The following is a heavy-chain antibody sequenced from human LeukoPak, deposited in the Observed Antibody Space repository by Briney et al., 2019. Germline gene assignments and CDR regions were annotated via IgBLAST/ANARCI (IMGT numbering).Heavy chain of an antibody. D-gene: IGHD3-10*01. CDR2: TYYRSKWFN. V-gene: IGHV6-1*01. CDR3: ARDYHGSGSLTTFDY. Sequence: SQTLSLTCAISGDSVSGNSATWNWIRQSPSRGLEWLGRTYYRSKWFNDYAVSVKGRITINPDTSKNQFSLHLNSVTPEDTAVYYCARDYHGSGSLTTFDYWGQGTLVTVSS. CDR1: GDSVSGNSAT. J-gene: IGHJ4*02.